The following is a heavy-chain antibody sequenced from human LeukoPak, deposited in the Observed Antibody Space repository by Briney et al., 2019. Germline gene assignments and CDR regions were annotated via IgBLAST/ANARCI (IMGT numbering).Heavy chain of an antibody. J-gene: IGHJ6*02. CDR1: GFTFSSYA. V-gene: IGHV3-23*01. CDR3: AKGLYCSSTSCAYYYGMDV. Sequence: SGGSLRLSCAASGFTFSSYAMSWVRQAPGKGLEWVSAISGSGGSTYYADSVKGRFTISRDNSKNTLYLQMNSLRAEDTAVYYCAKGLYCSSTSCAYYYGMDVWGQGTTVTVSS. D-gene: IGHD2-2*01. CDR2: ISGSGGST.